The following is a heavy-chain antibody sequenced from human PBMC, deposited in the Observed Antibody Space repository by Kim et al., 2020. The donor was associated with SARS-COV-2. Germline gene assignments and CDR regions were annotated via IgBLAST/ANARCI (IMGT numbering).Heavy chain of an antibody. Sequence: GGSLRLSCAASGFTFSSYAMHWVRQAPGKWLEWVAVISYDGSNKYYADSVKGRFTISRDNSKNTLYLQMNSLRAEDTAVYYCARTSYSGWYGTYFQHWG. J-gene: IGHJ1*01. D-gene: IGHD6-19*01. CDR2: ISYDGSNK. CDR3: ARTSYSGWYGTYFQH. CDR1: GFTFSSYA. V-gene: IGHV3-30-3*01.